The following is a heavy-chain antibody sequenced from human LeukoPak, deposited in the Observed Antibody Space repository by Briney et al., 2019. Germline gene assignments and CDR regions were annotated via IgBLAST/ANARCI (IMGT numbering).Heavy chain of an antibody. Sequence: GGSLRLSCTVSGFTVSTNSMSWVRQAPGKGLEWVSFIYSDNTHYSDSVKGRFTISRDNSKNTLYLQMNSLRAGDTAIYYCIRGNILTGYEYWGQGTLVTVS. CDR1: GFTVSTNS. V-gene: IGHV3-66*01. CDR3: IRGNILTGYEY. D-gene: IGHD3-9*01. CDR2: IYSDNT. J-gene: IGHJ4*02.